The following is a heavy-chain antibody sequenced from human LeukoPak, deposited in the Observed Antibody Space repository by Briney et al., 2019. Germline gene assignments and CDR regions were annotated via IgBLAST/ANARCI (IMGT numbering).Heavy chain of an antibody. V-gene: IGHV4-34*01. J-gene: IGHJ6*03. Sequence: PSETLSLTCAVYGGSFSGYYWSWIRQTPGKGLEWIGEINHSGSTNYNPSLKSRVTISVDTSKNQFSLKLSSVTAADTAVYYCARRPTYYYGSSYYMDVWGKGTTVTVSS. CDR1: GGSFSGYY. D-gene: IGHD3-22*01. CDR2: INHSGST. CDR3: ARRPTYYYGSSYYMDV.